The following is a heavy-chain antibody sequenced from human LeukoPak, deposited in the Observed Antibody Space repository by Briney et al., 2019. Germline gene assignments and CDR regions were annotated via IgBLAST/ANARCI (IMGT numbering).Heavy chain of an antibody. V-gene: IGHV3-21*01. CDR3: ARSPGGYDILTGYYNGDY. J-gene: IGHJ4*02. D-gene: IGHD3-9*01. CDR2: ISSSSSYI. Sequence: GGSPRLSCAASGFTFSSYSMNWVRQAPGKGLEWVSSISSSSSYIYYADSVKGRFTISRDNAKNSLYLQMNSLRAEDTAVYYCARSPGGYDILTGYYNGDYWGQGTLVTVSS. CDR1: GFTFSSYS.